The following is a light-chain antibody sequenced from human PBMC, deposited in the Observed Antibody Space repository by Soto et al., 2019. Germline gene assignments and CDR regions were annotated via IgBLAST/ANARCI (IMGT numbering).Light chain of an antibody. CDR2: GAS. CDR3: QQYNTWPVFT. CDR1: QSISSN. V-gene: IGKV3-15*01. J-gene: IGKJ3*01. Sequence: EIVMTQSPATLSVSPGERATLSCRASQSISSNLAWYQQKPGQAPRLLIYGASTRATGIPARFSGSGSGTEFTLTISSLQSEDFVVYYCQQYNTWPVFTFGPGTKVDIK.